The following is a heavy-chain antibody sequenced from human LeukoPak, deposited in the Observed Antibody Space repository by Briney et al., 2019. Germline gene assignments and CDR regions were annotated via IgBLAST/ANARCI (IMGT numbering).Heavy chain of an antibody. CDR1: GGSISSSNW. J-gene: IGHJ4*02. D-gene: IGHD2-15*01. CDR3: ASNLYCSGGSCWTSIDY. Sequence: PSETLSLTCAVSGGSISSSNWWSWVRQPPGKGLEWIGEIYHSGSTNYNPSLKSRVTISVDKSKNQFSLKLSSVTAADTAVYYCASNLYCSGGSCWTSIDYWGLGTLVTVSS. V-gene: IGHV4-4*02. CDR2: IYHSGST.